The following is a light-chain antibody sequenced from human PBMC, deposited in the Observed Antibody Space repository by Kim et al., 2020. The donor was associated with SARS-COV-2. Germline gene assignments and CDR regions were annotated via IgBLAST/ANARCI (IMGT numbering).Light chain of an antibody. Sequence: GPSITISCTGTSSDVGGYNNVSWSQHHPGKAPKVMIYDVSERPSGVSNRFSGSKSGNTASLTISGLQAEDEADYYCSSYTSSNTYVFGSGTKVTVL. CDR1: SSDVGGYNN. J-gene: IGLJ1*01. CDR2: DVS. V-gene: IGLV2-14*03. CDR3: SSYTSSNTYV.